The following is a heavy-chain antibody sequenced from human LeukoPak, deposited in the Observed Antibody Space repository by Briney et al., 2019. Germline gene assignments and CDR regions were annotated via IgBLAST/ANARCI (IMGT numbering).Heavy chain of an antibody. Sequence: GGSLRLSCAAPGLIVSRNYMTWVRQAPGKGLEWLSVIYSDGSTHYADSVKGRFIISRDNSKNTLYLQMNTLRAEDTAVYYCARVTPPTDWGQGTRVTASS. CDR3: ARVTPPTD. CDR2: IYSDGST. J-gene: IGHJ4*02. V-gene: IGHV3-66*01. CDR1: GLIVSRNY. D-gene: IGHD1-14*01.